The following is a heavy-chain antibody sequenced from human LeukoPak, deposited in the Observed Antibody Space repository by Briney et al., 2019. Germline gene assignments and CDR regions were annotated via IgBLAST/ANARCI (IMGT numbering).Heavy chain of an antibody. CDR1: GGSISSYY. CDR3: ARDPQSDTAMGVGFDY. CDR2: IYYSGST. D-gene: IGHD5-18*01. Sequence: PSETLSLTCTVSGGSISSYYWSWIQQPPGKGLEWIGYIYYSGSTNYNPSLKSRVTISVDTSKNQFSLKLSSVTAADTAVYYCARDPQSDTAMGVGFDYWGQGTLVTVSS. V-gene: IGHV4-59*01. J-gene: IGHJ4*02.